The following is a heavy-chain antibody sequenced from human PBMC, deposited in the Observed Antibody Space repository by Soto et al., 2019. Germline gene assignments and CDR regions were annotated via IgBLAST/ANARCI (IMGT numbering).Heavy chain of an antibody. CDR2: IDPSDSYT. D-gene: IGHD2-15*01. Sequence: PGESLTISCKGSGYSFTSYWISWVRQMPGKGLEWMGRIDPSDSYTNYSPSFQGHVTISADKSISTAYLQWSSLKASDTAMYYCARHGVVVVAATHTYYYGMDVWGQGTTVTVSS. J-gene: IGHJ6*02. CDR1: GYSFTSYW. CDR3: ARHGVVVVAATHTYYYGMDV. V-gene: IGHV5-10-1*01.